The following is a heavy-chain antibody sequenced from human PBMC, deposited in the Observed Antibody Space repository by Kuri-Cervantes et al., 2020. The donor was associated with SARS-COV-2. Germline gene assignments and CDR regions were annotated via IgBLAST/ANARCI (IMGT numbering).Heavy chain of an antibody. CDR1: RYSFTSYW. D-gene: IGHD2-2*01. CDR3: ARQEGCSSTSCHGDAFDI. J-gene: IGHJ3*02. V-gene: IGHV5-51*01. Sequence: KVSCKGSRYSFTSYWIGWVRQMPGKGLEWMGIIYPGDSDTRYSPSFQGQVTISADKSISTAYLQWSSLKASDTAMYYCARQEGCSSTSCHGDAFDIWGQGTMVTVSS. CDR2: IYPGDSDT.